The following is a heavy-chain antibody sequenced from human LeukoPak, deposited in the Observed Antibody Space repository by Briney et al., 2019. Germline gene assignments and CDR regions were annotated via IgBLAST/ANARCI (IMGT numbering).Heavy chain of an antibody. CDR2: IIPIFGTA. D-gene: IGHD6-13*01. J-gene: IGHJ6*03. CDR1: GGTFSSYA. Sequence: ASVKVSCKASGGTFSSYAISWVRQAPGQGLEWMGGIIPIFGTANYPQKFQGRVTITADKSTSTAYMELSSLRSEDTAVYYCARGEAAGTNYYYYYYMDVWGKGTTVTVSS. CDR3: ARGEAAGTNYYYYYYMDV. V-gene: IGHV1-69*06.